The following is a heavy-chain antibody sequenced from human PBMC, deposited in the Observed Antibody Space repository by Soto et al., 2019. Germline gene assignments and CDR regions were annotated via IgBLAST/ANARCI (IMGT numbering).Heavy chain of an antibody. V-gene: IGHV4-31*03. Sequence: SETLSLTCTVSGSSINTAGYYWNWVRHSPGKGLEWIGYIFYSGTTYYNPSLESRLTMSLDKSKNHFSLRLSSVTAADTAYYYCARSFYDLSTATGGHWFDPWGHGTLVTVS. D-gene: IGHD3-9*01. CDR2: IFYSGTT. J-gene: IGHJ5*02. CDR3: ARSFYDLSTATGGHWFDP. CDR1: GSSINTAGYY.